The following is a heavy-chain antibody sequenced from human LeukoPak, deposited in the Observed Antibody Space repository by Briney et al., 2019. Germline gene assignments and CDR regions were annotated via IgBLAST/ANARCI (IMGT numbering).Heavy chain of an antibody. J-gene: IGHJ4*02. Sequence: PSETLSLTCAVYGGSFSGYYWSWIRQPPGKGLEWIGEINHSGSTNYNPSLKSRVTISVDTSKNQFSLKLSSVTAADTAVYYCARLEYSSSWFDYWGQGTLATVSS. CDR3: ARLEYSSSWFDY. V-gene: IGHV4-34*01. CDR1: GGSFSGYY. CDR2: INHSGST. D-gene: IGHD6-13*01.